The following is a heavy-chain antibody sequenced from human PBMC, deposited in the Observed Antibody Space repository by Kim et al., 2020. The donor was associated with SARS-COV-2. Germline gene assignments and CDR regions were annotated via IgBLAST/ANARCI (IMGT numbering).Heavy chain of an antibody. J-gene: IGHJ6*02. CDR3: VREMIITIFGVVIPEGYYGMDV. V-gene: IGHV1-3*01. D-gene: IGHD3-3*01. CDR1: GYTFTSYA. CDR2: INAGNGNT. Sequence: ASVKVSCKASGYTFTSYAMHWVRQAPGQRLEWMGWINAGNGNTKYSQKFQGRVTITRDTSASTAYMELSSLRSEDTAVYYCVREMIITIFGVVIPEGYYGMDVWGQGTTVTVSS.